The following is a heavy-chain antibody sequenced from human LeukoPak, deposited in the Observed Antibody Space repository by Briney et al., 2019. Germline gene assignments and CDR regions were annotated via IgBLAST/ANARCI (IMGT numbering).Heavy chain of an antibody. Sequence: ASVKVSCKASGYTFTGYYMHWVRQAPGQGLEWMGWINPNSGGTNYAQKFQGRVTMTRDTSTSTVYMELSSLRSEDTAVYYCARLGTKVFDYWGQGTLVTVSS. CDR1: GYTFTGYY. V-gene: IGHV1-2*02. D-gene: IGHD2-8*01. J-gene: IGHJ4*02. CDR3: ARLGTKVFDY. CDR2: INPNSGGT.